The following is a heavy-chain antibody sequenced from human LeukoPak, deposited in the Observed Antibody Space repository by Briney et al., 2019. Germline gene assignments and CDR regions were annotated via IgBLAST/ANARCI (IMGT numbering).Heavy chain of an antibody. CDR1: GYTFTGYY. Sequence: ASVKVSCKASGYTFTGYYMHWVRQAPGQGLEWMGWINPNSGGTNYAQKFQGRVTMTRDTSISTAYMELSRLRSDDTAVYYCARGGPYYYDSSGYRWFDPWGQGTLVTVSS. D-gene: IGHD3-22*01. J-gene: IGHJ5*02. CDR3: ARGGPYYYDSSGYRWFDP. V-gene: IGHV1-2*02. CDR2: INPNSGGT.